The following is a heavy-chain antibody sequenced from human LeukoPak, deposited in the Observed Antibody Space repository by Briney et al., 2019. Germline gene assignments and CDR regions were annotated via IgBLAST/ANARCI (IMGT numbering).Heavy chain of an antibody. D-gene: IGHD6-19*01. V-gene: IGHV3-74*01. CDR3: ATLISGWSLY. CDR2: INADGSTT. CDR1: GSGFTFNNYW. J-gene: IGHJ4*02. Sequence: PGGSLRLSCAASGSGFTFNNYWMHWVRQAPGKGLVWVSRINADGSTTSYADSVRGRFTISRDNAKNTLYLRMNSLRAEDTAVYYCATLISGWSLYWGQGTLVTVSS.